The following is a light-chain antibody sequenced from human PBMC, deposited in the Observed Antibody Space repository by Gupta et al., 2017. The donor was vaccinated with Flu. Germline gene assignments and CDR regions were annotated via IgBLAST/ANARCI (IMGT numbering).Light chain of an antibody. CDR3: QKYNSDPLT. CDR2: GAS. Sequence: SVGDRVTITCRASQRISNYLAWYQQRPGKVPKLLIYGASTLRSGVPSRFSGSGSGTDFTLTISSLQPEDVATYYCQKYNSDPLTFGHGTKVDIK. CDR1: QRISNY. J-gene: IGKJ3*01. V-gene: IGKV1-27*01.